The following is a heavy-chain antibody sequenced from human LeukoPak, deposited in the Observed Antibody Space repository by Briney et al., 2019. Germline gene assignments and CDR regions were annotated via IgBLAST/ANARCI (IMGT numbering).Heavy chain of an antibody. CDR2: MNPNSGNT. CDR1: GYTFTSYD. D-gene: IGHD4-11*01. Sequence: GASVKVSCKASGYTFTSYDINWVRQATGQGLEWMGWMNPNSGNTGYAQKFQGRVTMTRNTSIGTAYMELSSLRSEDTAVYYCATIGNYRLGKGYYMDVWGKGTTVTVSS. V-gene: IGHV1-8*01. CDR3: ATIGNYRLGKGYYMDV. J-gene: IGHJ6*03.